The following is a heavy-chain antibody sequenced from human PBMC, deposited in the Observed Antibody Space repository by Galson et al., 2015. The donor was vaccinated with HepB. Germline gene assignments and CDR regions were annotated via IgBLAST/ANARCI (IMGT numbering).Heavy chain of an antibody. Sequence: SVKVSCKSSGYTFTSYGISWVRQAPGQGLEWMGWISAYNGNTNYAQKLQGRVTMTTDTPTSTAYMELRSLRSDDTAVYYCARTGAEWLLTLDPWGQGTLVTVSS. CDR2: ISAYNGNT. V-gene: IGHV1-18*01. CDR1: GYTFTSYG. J-gene: IGHJ5*02. D-gene: IGHD3-3*01. CDR3: ARTGAEWLLTLDP.